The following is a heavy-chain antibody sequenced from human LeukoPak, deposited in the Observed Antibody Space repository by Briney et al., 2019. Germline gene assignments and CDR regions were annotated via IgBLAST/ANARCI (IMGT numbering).Heavy chain of an antibody. CDR1: GFIFSTYG. Sequence: GGSLRLXCAASGFIFSTYGMHWVRQAPGKGLEWVALIRYDGSNKYYADSVKGRFTISRDNSKNTLYLQLNSLRAEDTAVYYCAKGSEGYYDSRNAFDIWGQGTMVTVSS. CDR2: IRYDGSNK. D-gene: IGHD3-22*01. V-gene: IGHV3-30*02. CDR3: AKGSEGYYDSRNAFDI. J-gene: IGHJ3*02.